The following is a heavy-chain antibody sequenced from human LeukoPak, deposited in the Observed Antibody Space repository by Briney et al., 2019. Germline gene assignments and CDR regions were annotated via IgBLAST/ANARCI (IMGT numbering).Heavy chain of an antibody. CDR3: AKTSGLYSGSYPSSL. D-gene: IGHD1-26*01. J-gene: IGHJ4*02. CDR1: GFTFSSYA. V-gene: IGHV3-23*01. Sequence: AGGSLRFSCAASGFTFSSYAMSWVRQAPGKGLEWVSAISVIGGSTYYADSVKGRFTISRDNSKNTLYLQMNSLRAEDTAVYYCAKTSGLYSGSYPSSLWGQGTLVTVSS. CDR2: ISVIGGST.